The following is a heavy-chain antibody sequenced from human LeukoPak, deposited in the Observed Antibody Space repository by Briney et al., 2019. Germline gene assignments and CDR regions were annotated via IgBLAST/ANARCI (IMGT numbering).Heavy chain of an antibody. D-gene: IGHD3/OR15-3a*01. V-gene: IGHV3-66*02. CDR3: ARGRGANQDWVEFCP. CDR1: GFRASDYY. CDR2: IRDSGEA. J-gene: IGHJ5*02. Sequence: GSLRLSCAVSGFRASDYYMSWVRQAPGKGLEWVGLIRDSGEAFYADFAMGRFAISRDESENTLYLQMNSLGVEDRAVYFCARGRGANQDWVEFCPWGQGTPVIVSS.